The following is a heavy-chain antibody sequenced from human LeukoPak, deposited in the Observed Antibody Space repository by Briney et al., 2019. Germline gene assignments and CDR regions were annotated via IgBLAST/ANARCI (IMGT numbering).Heavy chain of an antibody. CDR3: AKGSGSQYYYYGMDV. CDR2: ISWNSGSI. V-gene: IGHV3-9*01. CDR1: GFTFDDYA. J-gene: IGHJ6*02. D-gene: IGHD3-10*01. Sequence: PGRSLRLSCAASGFTFDDYAMHWVRHAPGKGLEWGSGISWNSGSIGYADSVKGRFTISRDNAKNSLYLQMNSLRAEDTALYYCAKGSGSQYYYYGMDVWGQGTTVTVSS.